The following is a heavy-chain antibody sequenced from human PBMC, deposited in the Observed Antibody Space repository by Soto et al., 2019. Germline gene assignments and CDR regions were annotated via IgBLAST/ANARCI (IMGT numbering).Heavy chain of an antibody. CDR2: INAGNGNT. D-gene: IGHD2-15*01. V-gene: IGHV1-3*01. Sequence: ASVEVSCKDSGYAFTSYAMRWLRQAPGQRLEWMGWINAGNGNTKYSQKFQGRVTITRDTSASTAYMELSSLRSEDTAVYYCARDLGYALPDYWGQGTLVTV. CDR1: GYAFTSYA. CDR3: ARDLGYALPDY. J-gene: IGHJ4*02.